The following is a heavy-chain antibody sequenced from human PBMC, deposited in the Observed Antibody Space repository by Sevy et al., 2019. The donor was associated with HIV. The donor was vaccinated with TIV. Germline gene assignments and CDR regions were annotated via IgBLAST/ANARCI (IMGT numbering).Heavy chain of an antibody. V-gene: IGHV3-48*03. D-gene: IGHD3-3*01. Sequence: GGSLRLSCAASGFTFSSYEMTWVRQAPGKGLEWVSYISSSGSTIYYTNSVKGRFTISRDNAKNSLYLQMNSLRAEDTAVYYCAKIGGHYDLGMDVWGQGTTVTVSS. J-gene: IGHJ6*02. CDR1: GFTFSSYE. CDR3: AKIGGHYDLGMDV. CDR2: ISSSGSTI.